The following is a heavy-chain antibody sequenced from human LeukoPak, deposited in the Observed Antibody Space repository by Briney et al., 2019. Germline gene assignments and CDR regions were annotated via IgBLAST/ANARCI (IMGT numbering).Heavy chain of an antibody. J-gene: IGHJ4*02. CDR2: INPNSGGI. Sequence: GASVKVSCKASGYTFTGYYMHWVRQAPGQGLEWMGWINPNSGGINYAQKFQGRVTMTRDTSISTAYMELSRLRSDDTAVYYCARALPPLYSSSWHAPGDYWGQGTLVTVSS. CDR3: ARALPPLYSSSWHAPGDY. D-gene: IGHD6-13*01. V-gene: IGHV1-2*02. CDR1: GYTFTGYY.